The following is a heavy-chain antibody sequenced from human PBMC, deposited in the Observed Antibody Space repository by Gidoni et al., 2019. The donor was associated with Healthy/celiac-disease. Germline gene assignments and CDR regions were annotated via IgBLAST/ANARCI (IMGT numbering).Heavy chain of an antibody. CDR2: ISYDGSNK. CDR1: GFTFRSYA. CDR3: ASTGYSSSWYVFEDKHREDY. J-gene: IGHJ4*02. V-gene: IGHV3-30-3*01. D-gene: IGHD6-13*01. Sequence: QVQLVESGGGVVQPGRSLRLSCAASGFTFRSYAMHWVRQAPGKGLEWVAVISYDGSNKYYADSVKGRFTISRDNSKNTLYLQMNSLRAEDTAVYYCASTGYSSSWYVFEDKHREDYWGQGTLVTVSS.